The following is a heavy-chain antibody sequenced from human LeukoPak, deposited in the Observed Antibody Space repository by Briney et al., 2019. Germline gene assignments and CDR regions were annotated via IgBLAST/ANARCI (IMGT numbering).Heavy chain of an antibody. D-gene: IGHD2/OR15-2a*01. CDR2: ISGDGNAK. V-gene: IGHV3-48*01. CDR3: ARDYVYAFDY. Sequence: PGGSLTLSCAASGFTFSSYAMSWVRQAPGKGLEWVSYISGDGNAKHYTGSVKGRFTISRDNAKNALYLQMNSLRAEDTAVYFCARDYVYAFDYWGQGTLVTVCS. CDR1: GFTFSSYA. J-gene: IGHJ4*02.